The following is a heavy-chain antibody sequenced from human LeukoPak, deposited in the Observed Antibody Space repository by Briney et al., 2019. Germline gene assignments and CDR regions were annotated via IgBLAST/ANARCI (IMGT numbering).Heavy chain of an antibody. Sequence: SETLSLTCNVSGYSISNNYYWGCIRQPPGKGLEWIGSMHHSGSTFISPSLNSRVTTSMQTSKNQFSLKLGSVTAADTAVYYCTRSTHSIRAAGGFDYWGQGTLVTVSS. V-gene: IGHV4-38-2*02. CDR3: TRSTHSIRAAGGFDY. CDR1: GYSISNNYY. J-gene: IGHJ4*02. D-gene: IGHD6-13*01. CDR2: MHHSGST.